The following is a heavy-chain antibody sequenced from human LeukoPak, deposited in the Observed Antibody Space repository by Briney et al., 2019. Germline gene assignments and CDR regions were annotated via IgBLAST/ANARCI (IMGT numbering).Heavy chain of an antibody. CDR2: IDSDGSST. CDR1: GFTFSSYW. CDR3: AKSRLLLWFGEA. Sequence: GGSLRLSCAASGFTFSSYWMHWVRQAPGKGLVWVSRIDSDGSSTSYADSVKGRFTISRDNAKNTEYLQMNSLRAEDTAVYYCAKSRLLLWFGEAWGQGTLVTVSS. J-gene: IGHJ5*02. V-gene: IGHV3-74*01. D-gene: IGHD3-10*01.